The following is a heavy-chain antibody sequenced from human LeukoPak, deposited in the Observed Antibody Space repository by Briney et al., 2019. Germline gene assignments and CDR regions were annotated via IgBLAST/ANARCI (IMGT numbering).Heavy chain of an antibody. D-gene: IGHD3-22*01. J-gene: IGHJ4*02. CDR1: GGTFSSYA. V-gene: IGHV1-69*04. Sequence: ASVKVSCKASGGTFSSYAISWVRQAPGQGLEWMGRIIPILGIANYAQKFQGRVTITADKSTSTAYMELSSLRSEDTAVYYCARMPYYYDSSGYFFDYWGQGTLVTVSS. CDR3: ARMPYYYDSSGYFFDY. CDR2: IIPILGIA.